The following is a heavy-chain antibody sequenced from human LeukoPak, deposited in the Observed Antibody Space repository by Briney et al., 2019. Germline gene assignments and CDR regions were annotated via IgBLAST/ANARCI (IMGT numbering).Heavy chain of an antibody. Sequence: GGSLRLSCAASGFTFNTYWMHWVRQAPGKGLVWVSRINSDGRSTSYADSVKGRFTISRDNAKKTLYLQMNSLRAEETAVYYCARDQGGATRIDYWGQGTLVTVSS. CDR3: ARDQGGATRIDY. J-gene: IGHJ4*02. CDR1: GFTFNTYW. V-gene: IGHV3-74*01. D-gene: IGHD1-26*01. CDR2: INSDGRST.